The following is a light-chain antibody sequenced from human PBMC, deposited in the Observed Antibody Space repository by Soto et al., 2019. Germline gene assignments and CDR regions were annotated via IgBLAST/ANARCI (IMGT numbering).Light chain of an antibody. CDR1: HSVHGS. Sequence: EIVMTQSPATLSVSPGERATLSCRASHSVHGSLAWYQQKPGQAPRLLIFGASTRATGIPARFSGSGSGTEFTLAISSLQSEDSALYYCQQYNSWPPITFGQGTRLEIK. CDR2: GAS. CDR3: QQYNSWPPIT. V-gene: IGKV3-15*01. J-gene: IGKJ5*01.